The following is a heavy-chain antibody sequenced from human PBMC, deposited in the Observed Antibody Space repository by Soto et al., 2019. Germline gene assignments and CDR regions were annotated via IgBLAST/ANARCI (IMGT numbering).Heavy chain of an antibody. V-gene: IGHV1-18*01. J-gene: IGHJ6*02. CDR3: ARCIQQKYYCGMDV. Sequence: ASVKVSCKASGYTFYSHSISWVRQAPGQGLEWMGRISADNGNTKYAQKFRGRVTMTTDTSTSTVYMELRNLRSDDTAVYYCARCIQQKYYCGMDVWGQVITLTVPS. CDR2: ISADNGNT. D-gene: IGHD5-18*01. CDR1: GYTFYSHS.